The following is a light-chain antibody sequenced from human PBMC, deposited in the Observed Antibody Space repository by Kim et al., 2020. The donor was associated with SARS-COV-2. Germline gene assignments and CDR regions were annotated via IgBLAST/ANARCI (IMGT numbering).Light chain of an antibody. CDR2: EVT. J-gene: IGLJ2*01. CDR3: SSYTDDNTLL. Sequence: GQSVPLPCNGNRRDVGGYNPLSWYQQSPGKAPKLKIYEVTKRPSGVPDRFSGSKSGNTASLTVSGLQAEDEADYYCSSYTDDNTLLFGGGTQLTVL. V-gene: IGLV2-8*01. CDR1: RRDVGGYNP.